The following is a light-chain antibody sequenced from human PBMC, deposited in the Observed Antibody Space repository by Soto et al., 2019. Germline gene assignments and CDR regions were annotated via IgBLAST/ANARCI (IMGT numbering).Light chain of an antibody. V-gene: IGKV1-39*01. J-gene: IGKJ1*01. CDR2: GAS. CDR1: QSIFNY. Sequence: IPMTRSPSSLSASVLGIFTITFRASQSIFNYVNWYQQKPGKAPELLIYGASCLHSGAPSGFSGSGSGTDFTLTISSLQPEDFATYYCQQSFTSPRTFGQGTKVDIK. CDR3: QQSFTSPRT.